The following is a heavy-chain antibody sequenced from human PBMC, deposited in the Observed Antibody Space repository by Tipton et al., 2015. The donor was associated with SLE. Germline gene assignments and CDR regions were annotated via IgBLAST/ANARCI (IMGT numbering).Heavy chain of an antibody. CDR1: GGSISRSSHS. Sequence: TLSLTCTVSGGSISRSSHSWDWIRQPPGKGLEWIGSIYYSGTTYHNPSLKSRLTISVDTSKNQFPLKLSSVTAAVTAVYYCARDDNWNDRGWWFDPWGQGILVTVSS. V-gene: IGHV4-39*06. D-gene: IGHD1-20*01. CDR3: ARDDNWNDRGWWFDP. CDR2: IYYSGTT. J-gene: IGHJ5*02.